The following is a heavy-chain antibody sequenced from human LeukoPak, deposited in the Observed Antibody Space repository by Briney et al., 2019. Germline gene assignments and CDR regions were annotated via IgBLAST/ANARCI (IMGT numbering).Heavy chain of an antibody. CDR1: GFTFSSYE. CDR2: ISSSGSTI. D-gene: IGHD3-10*01. J-gene: IGHJ4*02. Sequence: GGSLRLACAASGFTFSSYEMNWVRQAPGKGPEWVSYISSSGSTIYYADSVKGRFTISRDNAKNSLYLQMNSLRAEDTAVYYCARDLYGSGSFDYWGQGTLVTVSS. CDR3: ARDLYGSGSFDY. V-gene: IGHV3-48*03.